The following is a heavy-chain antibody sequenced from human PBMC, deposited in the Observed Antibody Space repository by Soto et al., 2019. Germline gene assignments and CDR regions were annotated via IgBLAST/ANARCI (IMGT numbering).Heavy chain of an antibody. Sequence: VAVIWYDASNIYYADSVKGRFTISRDNSKNTLYLQMNSLRAEDTAEYYCARDRIHSGTYFDNWGRGTLVTVSS. V-gene: IGHV3-33*01. CDR2: IWYDASNI. D-gene: IGHD1-26*01. J-gene: IGHJ4*02. CDR3: ARDRIHSGTYFDN.